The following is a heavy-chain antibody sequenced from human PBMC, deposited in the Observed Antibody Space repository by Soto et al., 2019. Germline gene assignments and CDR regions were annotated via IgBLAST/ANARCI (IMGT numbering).Heavy chain of an antibody. CDR2: IIPIFGTA. CDR1: GGTFSSYA. CDR3: AIDYSNYYYYGTDV. J-gene: IGHJ6*02. V-gene: IGHV1-69*06. D-gene: IGHD4-4*01. Sequence: GASVNVSWKASGGTFSSYAISWVRQAPGQGLEWMGGIIPIFGTANYAQKFQGRVTITADKSTSTAYMELSSLRSEDTAVYYCAIDYSNYYYYGTDVWGQGTTVTVSS.